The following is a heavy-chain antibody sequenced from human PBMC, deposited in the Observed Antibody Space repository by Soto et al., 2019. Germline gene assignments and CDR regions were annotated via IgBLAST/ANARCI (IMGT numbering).Heavy chain of an antibody. V-gene: IGHV3-23*01. Sequence: EVQLLESGGGLVQPGGSLRLSCAASGFTFSGYAMSWVRQAPGKGLAWVSDIGSGSPFYADSVKGRFTISRDNANSMLYLQMNSLRADDTAVYFCAQDLGSSWYHYNSFAPGGQGTLVTVSS. CDR3: AQDLGSSWYHYNSFAP. CDR1: GFTFSGYA. CDR2: IGSGSP. D-gene: IGHD6-13*01. J-gene: IGHJ5*02.